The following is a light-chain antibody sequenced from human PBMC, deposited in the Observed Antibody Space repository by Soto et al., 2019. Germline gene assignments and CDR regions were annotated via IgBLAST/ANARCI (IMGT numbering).Light chain of an antibody. V-gene: IGKV1-5*01. CDR3: QPCPSYSWT. Sequence: PPTRSASVGDRVTITCRASQSISSWLAWYQQKPGKAPKLLIYDASSLESGVPSRFSGSGSGTEFTLTISSLQPDHFATYDCQPCPSYSWTFG. CDR1: QSISSW. CDR2: DAS. J-gene: IGKJ1*01.